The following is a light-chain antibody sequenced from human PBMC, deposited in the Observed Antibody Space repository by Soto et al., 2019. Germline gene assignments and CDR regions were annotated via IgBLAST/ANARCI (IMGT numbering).Light chain of an antibody. CDR3: QLDYRSPHT. Sequence: EVELTQSPCTLSLSPGERATISCRASQSVNSSYLACYQKKPGQAPLLLIYGASSRATGIPDRFSGSGSGTDFTLTINSLQPEDSAVYYCQLDYRSPHTFGQGTKLDIK. CDR1: QSVNSSY. J-gene: IGKJ2*01. CDR2: GAS. V-gene: IGKV3-20*01.